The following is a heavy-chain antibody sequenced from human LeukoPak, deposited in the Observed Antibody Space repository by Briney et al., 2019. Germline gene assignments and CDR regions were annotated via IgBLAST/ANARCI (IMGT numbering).Heavy chain of an antibody. CDR1: GGSISSGGYY. CDR3: ARDLGEDSSSSGLWFDP. D-gene: IGHD6-6*01. CDR2: IYYSGST. Sequence: KPSQTLSLTCTVSGGSISSGGYYWSWIRQHPGKGLEWIGYIYYSGSTYYNPSLKSRVTISVDTSKNQFSLKLSSVTAADTAVYYCARDLGEDSSSSGLWFDPWGQGTLVTVSS. J-gene: IGHJ5*02. V-gene: IGHV4-31*03.